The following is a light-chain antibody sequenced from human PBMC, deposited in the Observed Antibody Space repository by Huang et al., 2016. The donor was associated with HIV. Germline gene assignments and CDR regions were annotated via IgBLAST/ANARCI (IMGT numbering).Light chain of an antibody. CDR1: HSLLHSDNKNY. CDR2: WSS. J-gene: IGKJ4*01. Sequence: DIVLTQSPDSLTVSLGERATVRCKSSHSLLHSDNKNYLAWYQLKTGQSPKLLIYWSSTRESGVPDRFSGDGSGSNFTLTINNLQAEDVAIYYCQQFFTTPLTFGGGTKVGI. CDR3: QQFFTTPLT. V-gene: IGKV4-1*01.